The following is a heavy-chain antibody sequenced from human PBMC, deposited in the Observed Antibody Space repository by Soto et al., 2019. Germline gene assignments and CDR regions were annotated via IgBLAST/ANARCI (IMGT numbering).Heavy chain of an antibody. J-gene: IGHJ5*02. CDR1: GGSISSGDYS. D-gene: IGHD3-22*01. V-gene: IGHV4-30-2*01. Sequence: PSETLSLTCAVSGGSISSGDYSWSWVRRPPGMGLEWIGFIYLSGSTYHNPSLKSRVTMSIDGSKNQFSLTLSSATAADTAVYYCVRANTYYYESSGYYPFDHWGQGALVTVSS. CDR3: VRANTYYYESSGYYPFDH. CDR2: IYLSGST.